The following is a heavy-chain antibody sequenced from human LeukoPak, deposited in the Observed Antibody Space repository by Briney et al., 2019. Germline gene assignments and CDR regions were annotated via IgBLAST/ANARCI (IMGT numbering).Heavy chain of an antibody. D-gene: IGHD1-26*01. CDR1: GYTFTSYG. Sequence: GASVKVSCKASGYTFTSYGISWVRQAPGQGLEWMGWISAYNGNTNYAQKLQGRVTMTTDTSTSTAYMELRSLRSDDTAVYYCARGRWDSWPRTSVGLYYFDYWGQGTLVTVSS. CDR3: ARGRWDSWPRTSVGLYYFDY. J-gene: IGHJ4*02. CDR2: ISAYNGNT. V-gene: IGHV1-18*01.